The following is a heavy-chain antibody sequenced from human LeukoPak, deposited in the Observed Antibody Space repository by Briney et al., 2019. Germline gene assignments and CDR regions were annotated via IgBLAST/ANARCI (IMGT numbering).Heavy chain of an antibody. CDR2: ISYDGSNK. CDR3: AKVIVGWLLDY. Sequence: PGGSLRLSCAASGFTFSNYAMHWVRQAPGKGLEWVAVISYDGSNKYYADSVKGRFTISRDNSKNTLDLQMNSLRADDTAMYYCAKVIVGWLLDYWGQGTLVTVSS. D-gene: IGHD3-16*02. CDR1: GFTFSNYA. J-gene: IGHJ4*02. V-gene: IGHV3-30*18.